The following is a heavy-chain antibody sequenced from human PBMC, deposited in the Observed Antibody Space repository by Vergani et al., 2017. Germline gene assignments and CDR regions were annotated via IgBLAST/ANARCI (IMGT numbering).Heavy chain of an antibody. CDR3: ARDQWDDDGPRGWFAP. CDR1: GGSFNSGSYF. Sequence: QVQLQESGPGLVKPSQTLSLTCTVSGGSFNSGSYFWSWIRQPAGKGLEWLGRVHTVGTAYYNPSLRTRVRLSADLSQSQFSLKITSLTAADTAVYFCARDQWDDDGPRGWFAPWGQGILVTVSS. J-gene: IGHJ5*02. V-gene: IGHV4-61*02. D-gene: IGHD5-24*01. CDR2: VHTVGTA.